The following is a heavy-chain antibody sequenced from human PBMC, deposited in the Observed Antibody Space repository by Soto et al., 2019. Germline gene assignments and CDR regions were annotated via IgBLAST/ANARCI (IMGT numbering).Heavy chain of an antibody. V-gene: IGHV4-61*01. Sequence: SYTLSLTCTFSGGSVSSGSYYGSWIRQPPGKGLEWIGYIYYSGSTNYNPSLKSRVTISVDTSKNQFSLQLRSVAAADKAVYYCARVGGDELGDSGGFDDWGQGTLVTVYS. CDR2: IYYSGST. J-gene: IGHJ4*02. D-gene: IGHD2-21*02. CDR1: GGSVSSGSYY. CDR3: ARVGGDELGDSGGFDD.